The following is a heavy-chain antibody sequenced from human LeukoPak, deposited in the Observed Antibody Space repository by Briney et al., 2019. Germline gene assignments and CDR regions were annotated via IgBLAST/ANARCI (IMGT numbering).Heavy chain of an antibody. V-gene: IGHV3-48*03. CDR1: GFTFSSYE. CDR3: ARGSMAAAGTGYYYYYYMDV. CDR2: ISSSGSTI. Sequence: GGSLRLSCAASGFTFSSYEMNWVRQAPGKGLEWVSYISSSGSTIYYADSVKGRFTISRDNAKNSLYLQMNSLRAEDTAVYYCARGSMAAAGTGYYYYYYMDVWGKGTTVTVSS. J-gene: IGHJ6*03. D-gene: IGHD6-13*01.